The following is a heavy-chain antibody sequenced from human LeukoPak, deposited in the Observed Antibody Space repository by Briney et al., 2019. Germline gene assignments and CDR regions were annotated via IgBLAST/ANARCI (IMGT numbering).Heavy chain of an antibody. D-gene: IGHD4-17*01. CDR2: IYHSGTA. V-gene: IGHV4-59*01. Sequence: SETLSLTCTVSGGSTSNYYWSWIRQPPGKGLEWIGYIYHSGTANNNPSLKSRVTISVQTSKNQFSLKLSSVTAADTAVYYCARGLNRNDYGDYGYWGQGTLVTVSS. CDR3: ARGLNRNDYGDYGY. CDR1: GGSTSNYY. J-gene: IGHJ4*02.